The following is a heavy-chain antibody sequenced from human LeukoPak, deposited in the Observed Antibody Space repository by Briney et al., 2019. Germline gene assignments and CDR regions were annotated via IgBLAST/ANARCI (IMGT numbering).Heavy chain of an antibody. D-gene: IGHD3-22*01. Sequence: ASVKVSCKASGYTFTSYDINWVRQATGQGLEWMGWMNPNSGNTGYAQKFQGRVTITRNTSISTAYMELSSLRSEDTAVYYCARGRTPTHYYDSSGYYYPLNYWGQGTLVTVSS. CDR3: ARGRTPTHYYDSSGYYYPLNY. V-gene: IGHV1-8*03. J-gene: IGHJ4*02. CDR1: GYTFTSYD. CDR2: MNPNSGNT.